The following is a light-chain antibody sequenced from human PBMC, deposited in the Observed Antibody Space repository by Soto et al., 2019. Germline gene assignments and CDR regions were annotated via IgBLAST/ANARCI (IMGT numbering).Light chain of an antibody. Sequence: EIVMTQSPATLSVSPGERATLSCRASQSVSSNLAWYQQKPGQAPRLLIYGASTRATGIPARCSGSGSWTAFTLTISSLQAEDFAVYYCQQYNNWPPWTFGQGTKVEIK. J-gene: IGKJ1*01. CDR2: GAS. CDR3: QQYNNWPPWT. CDR1: QSVSSN. V-gene: IGKV3-15*01.